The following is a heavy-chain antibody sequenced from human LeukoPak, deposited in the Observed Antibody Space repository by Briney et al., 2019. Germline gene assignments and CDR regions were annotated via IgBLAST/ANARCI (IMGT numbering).Heavy chain of an antibody. D-gene: IGHD3-10*01. CDR2: ISYDGSNK. V-gene: IGHV3-30*18. CDR3: AKDYGWFGELLS. J-gene: IGHJ4*02. Sequence: GGSLRLSCAASGFTFSSYGMHWVRQAPGKGLEWVAVISYDGSNKYYADSVKGRFTISRDNSKNTLYLQMNSLRAEDTAVYYCAKDYGWFGELLSWGQGTLVTVSS. CDR1: GFTFSSYG.